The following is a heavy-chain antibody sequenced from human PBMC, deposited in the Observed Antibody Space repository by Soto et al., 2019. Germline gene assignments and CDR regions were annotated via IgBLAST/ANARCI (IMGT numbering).Heavy chain of an antibody. V-gene: IGHV3-15*07. D-gene: IGHD6-13*01. CDR1: GFTFSNAW. Sequence: EVQLVESGGGLVKPGGSLRLSCAASGFTFSNAWMNWVRQAPGKGLEWVGRIKSKTDGGTTDYAAPVKGRFTISRDDSKNTLYLQMNSLKTEDTAVYYCTPRGMPSLHSSSWPPEYYGMDVWGQGTTVTVSS. J-gene: IGHJ6*02. CDR2: IKSKTDGGTT. CDR3: TPRGMPSLHSSSWPPEYYGMDV.